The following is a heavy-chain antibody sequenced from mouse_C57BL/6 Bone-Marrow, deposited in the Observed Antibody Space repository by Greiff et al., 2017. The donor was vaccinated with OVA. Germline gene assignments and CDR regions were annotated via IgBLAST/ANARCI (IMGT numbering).Heavy chain of an antibody. Sequence: VQLKESGAELVRPGASVKLSCTASGFNIKDDYMHWVKQRPEQGLEWIGWIDPENGDTEYASKFQGKATITADPSSNTAYLQLSSLTSEDTAVYYCTSYDYEFAYWGQGTLVTVSA. D-gene: IGHD2-4*01. J-gene: IGHJ3*01. V-gene: IGHV14-4*01. CDR1: GFNIKDDY. CDR2: IDPENGDT. CDR3: TSYDYEFAY.